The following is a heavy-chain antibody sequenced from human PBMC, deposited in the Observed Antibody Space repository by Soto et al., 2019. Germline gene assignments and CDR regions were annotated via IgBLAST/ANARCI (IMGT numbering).Heavy chain of an antibody. CDR3: AKATATGGGAFDI. CDR2: ILVGGST. V-gene: IGHV3-23*01. J-gene: IGHJ3*02. CDR1: GFTCSSYD. Sequence: GGSLRLSCAASGFTCSSYDMSWVRQAPGKGLEWVSTILVGGSTHYPDSVKGRFTISRDNSKNAVFLQMNSLTAGDTAVYYCAKATATGGGAFDICGQGTMVTVSS. D-gene: IGHD2-8*02.